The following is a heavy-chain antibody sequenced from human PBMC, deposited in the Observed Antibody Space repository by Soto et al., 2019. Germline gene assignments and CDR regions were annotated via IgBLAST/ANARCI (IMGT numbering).Heavy chain of an antibody. CDR2: MYYSVRA. CDR1: VGSISSSNYN. V-gene: IGHV4-39*01. Sequence: QLQLQESGPVLVKQSDYLSLTCTVSVGSISSSNYNWGWIRQPPEKVLEWIGSMYYSVRAYYNPSVTRRVTISVDTSKNQFSMKLASVTAADSAVSHCAKFVVTSPSGRWDQGTVITVSS. D-gene: IGHD1-26*01. J-gene: IGHJ4*02. CDR3: AKFVVTSPSGR.